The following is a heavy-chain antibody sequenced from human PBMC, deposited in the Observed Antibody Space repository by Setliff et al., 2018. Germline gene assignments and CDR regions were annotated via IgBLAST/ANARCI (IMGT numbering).Heavy chain of an antibody. J-gene: IGHJ4*02. Sequence: GASVKVSCKVSGGAFSNYGLTWVRQAPGQGLVWMGRIIPILETTNYAQNFQGRVSITADESTRTAYMELSRLTFEDTAVYYCARWNGSGYFYYWGQGTWGTVS. CDR1: GGAFSNYG. CDR3: ARWNGSGYFYY. D-gene: IGHD3-3*01. CDR2: IIPILETT. V-gene: IGHV1-69*11.